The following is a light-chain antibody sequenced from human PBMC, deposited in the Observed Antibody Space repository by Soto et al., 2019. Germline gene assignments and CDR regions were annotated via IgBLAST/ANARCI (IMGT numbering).Light chain of an antibody. Sequence: IQLTQSPSSLSASVGDRVTITCRASQDISSYLAWYQQKPGKAPRLLIYLASTLHSGVPSSFSGSGSGTDFSLTISSLQPEDAATYYCQSINRFPHSFGGGTKVDIK. V-gene: IGKV1-9*01. CDR1: QDISSY. J-gene: IGKJ4*01. CDR3: QSINRFPHS. CDR2: LAS.